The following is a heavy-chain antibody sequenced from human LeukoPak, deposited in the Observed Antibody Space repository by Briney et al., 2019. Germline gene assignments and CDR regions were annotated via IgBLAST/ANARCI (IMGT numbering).Heavy chain of an antibody. D-gene: IGHD6-13*01. J-gene: IGHJ4*02. Sequence: ASVKVSCKASGYTFTGYYMHWVRQAPGQGLEWMGWINPNSGGTNYAQKFQGRVTMTRDTSISTAYMELSRLRSDDTAVYYCARVRAQYSSSWYNFDYWGQGTLVTVSS. CDR2: INPNSGGT. CDR3: ARVRAQYSSSWYNFDY. V-gene: IGHV1-2*02. CDR1: GYTFTGYY.